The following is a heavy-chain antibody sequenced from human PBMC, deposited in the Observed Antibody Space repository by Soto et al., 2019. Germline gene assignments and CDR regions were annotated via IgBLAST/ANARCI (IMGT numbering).Heavy chain of an antibody. CDR3: AGHTAMVLGGMDV. D-gene: IGHD5-18*01. CDR2: IDYSGST. J-gene: IGHJ6*02. V-gene: IGHV4-59*01. Sequence: WETLSLTCAVYGWSFSGYYLSWIRQPPGKGLEWIGYIDYSGSTNYNPSLKSRVTISVDTSKNQFSLKLSSVTAADTAVYYCAGHTAMVLGGMDVWGRGTTVTVSS. CDR1: GWSFSGYY.